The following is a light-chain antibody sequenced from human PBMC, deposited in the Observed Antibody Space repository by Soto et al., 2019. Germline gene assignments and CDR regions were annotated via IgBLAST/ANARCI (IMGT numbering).Light chain of an antibody. CDR1: SSDVGGYNY. CDR3: SSYTSSSTLEV. V-gene: IGLV2-14*01. J-gene: IGLJ1*01. Sequence: QSALTQPASVSGSPGQSITISCTGTSSDVGGYNYVSWYQQHPGKATKLMIYDVSNRPSGVSNRFSGSKSGNTASLTISGLQAEDEADYYCSSYTSSSTLEVFGTG. CDR2: DVS.